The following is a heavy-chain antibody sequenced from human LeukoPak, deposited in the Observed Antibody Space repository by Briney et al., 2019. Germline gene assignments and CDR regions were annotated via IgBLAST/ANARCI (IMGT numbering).Heavy chain of an antibody. Sequence: GGSLRLSCAASGFTFSDYAMHWVRQAPGKGLEYVSAISTDGGGTDYVDSVKGRFTISRDNSKNTLYLQMGSLRAEDMAVYYCAKYGSGSYYHYWGQGTLVTVPS. V-gene: IGHV3-64*02. D-gene: IGHD3-10*01. J-gene: IGHJ4*02. CDR2: ISTDGGGT. CDR1: GFTFSDYA. CDR3: AKYGSGSYYHY.